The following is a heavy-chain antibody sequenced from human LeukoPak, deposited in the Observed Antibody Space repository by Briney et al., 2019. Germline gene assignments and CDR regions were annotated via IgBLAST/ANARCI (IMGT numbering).Heavy chain of an antibody. CDR3: ASSEVWWLNFDS. Sequence: GGSLRLSCAASGFTFSSYAMSWVRQAPGKGLEWVSAISGSGGNTYYADSVKGRFTISRDNSKNTLYLQMNSLRAEDTAVYYCASSEVWWLNFDSWGQGTLVTVSS. CDR2: ISGSGGNT. V-gene: IGHV3-23*01. CDR1: GFTFSSYA. J-gene: IGHJ4*02. D-gene: IGHD5-12*01.